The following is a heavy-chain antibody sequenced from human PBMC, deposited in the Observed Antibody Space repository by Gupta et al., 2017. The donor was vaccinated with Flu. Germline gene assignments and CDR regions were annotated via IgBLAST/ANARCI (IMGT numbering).Heavy chain of an antibody. CDR2: IYYSGRT. V-gene: IGHV4-31*02. CDR1: SSGGYY. Sequence: SSGGYYWSWIRQHPGKGLEWIGYIYYSGRTYYNPALKSRVTISVDTAKKQFSLKLRSVTAADTAVYYCARDRSVKGYGMDVGGQGTTVTVSS. J-gene: IGHJ6*02. CDR3: ARDRSVKGYGMDV. D-gene: IGHD2-15*01.